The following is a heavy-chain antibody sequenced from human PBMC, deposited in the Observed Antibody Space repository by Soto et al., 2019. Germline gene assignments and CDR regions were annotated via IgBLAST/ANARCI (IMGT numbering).Heavy chain of an antibody. D-gene: IGHD3-22*01. CDR3: AKDGYYSESRENGY. Sequence: EVQLLESGGGLVQPGGSLRLSCAASGFTFSSYAMSWVRQAPGKGLEWVSAISGSGGSTYYADSVKGRFTISRDNSKNTLYLQLNSLRAEDTVVYYCAKDGYYSESRENGYWGQGTLVTVSS. CDR1: GFTFSSYA. CDR2: ISGSGGST. V-gene: IGHV3-23*01. J-gene: IGHJ4*02.